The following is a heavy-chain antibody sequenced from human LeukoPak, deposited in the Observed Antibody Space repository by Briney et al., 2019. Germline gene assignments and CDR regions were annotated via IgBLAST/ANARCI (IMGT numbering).Heavy chain of an antibody. Sequence: GGSLRLSCVASRFTFSNYWMSWVRQAPGKGLEWVANINQDGSKKRYADSMKGRFTISRDNAKESLYLQLNSLRAEDTAVYYCAKWGPHCVGDYCPALDSWGQGTLVTVSS. V-gene: IGHV3-7*01. CDR1: RFTFSNYW. D-gene: IGHD2-21*02. J-gene: IGHJ4*02. CDR3: AKWGPHCVGDYCPALDS. CDR2: INQDGSKK.